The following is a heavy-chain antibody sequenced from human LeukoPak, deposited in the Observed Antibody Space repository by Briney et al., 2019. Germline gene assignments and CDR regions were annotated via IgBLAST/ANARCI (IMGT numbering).Heavy chain of an antibody. CDR1: GGSFSGYY. D-gene: IGHD6-19*01. Sequence: PSETLSLTCAVYGGSFSGYYWSWIRQPPGKGLEWIGEINHSGSTNYNPSLKSRVTISVDTSKNQFSLKLSSVTAADTAVYYCARVGSGWSSLDYWGQGTLVTVSS. CDR3: ARVGSGWSSLDY. CDR2: INHSGST. V-gene: IGHV4-34*01. J-gene: IGHJ4*02.